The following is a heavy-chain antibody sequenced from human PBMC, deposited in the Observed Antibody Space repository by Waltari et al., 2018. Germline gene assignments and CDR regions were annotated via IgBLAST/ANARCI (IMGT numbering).Heavy chain of an antibody. CDR2: ITTSGRDT. V-gene: IGHV3-23*01. CDR3: VKDPYGSGSLF. CDR1: GLPCAGYA. D-gene: IGHD3-10*01. J-gene: IGHJ4*02. Sequence: EVQMLESGGGLVQRGGSLSASCEVSGLPCAGYAISWVRQAPGKGVQWVSAITTSGRDTYYTDSVKGRFTISRDNSKNTMFLQMNSLTDDDTAIYHCVKDPYGSGSLFWGQGTPVTVSS.